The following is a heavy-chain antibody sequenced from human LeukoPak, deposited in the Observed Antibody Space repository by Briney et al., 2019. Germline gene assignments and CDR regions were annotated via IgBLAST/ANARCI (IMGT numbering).Heavy chain of an antibody. D-gene: IGHD3-10*01. CDR2: IGGSGGGI. CDR3: ATAHPLLWFGELFSY. Sequence: GGSLRLSCAASGFTFSTYTMFWVRQPPGKGLEWVSIIGGSGGGIHYADSVKGRFTISRDNSKNTLYLQMSSLRSEDTAVYYCATAHPLLWFGELFSYWGQGTLVTVSS. V-gene: IGHV3-23*01. J-gene: IGHJ4*02. CDR1: GFTFSTYT.